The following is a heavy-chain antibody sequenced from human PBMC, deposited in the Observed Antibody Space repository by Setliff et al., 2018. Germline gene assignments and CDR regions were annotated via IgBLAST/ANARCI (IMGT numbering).Heavy chain of an antibody. CDR2: INPNSGGT. CDR1: GYTFTGYY. D-gene: IGHD3-22*01. V-gene: IGHV1-2*02. J-gene: IGHJ4*02. CDR3: ARDLLDYYDSSGRDY. Sequence: ASVKVSCKASGYTFTGYYMHWVRQVPGQGLEWMGWINPNSGGTNYAQKFQGRVTMTRDTSISTAYMELSRLRSDDTAVYYCARDLLDYYDSSGRDYWGQGTLVTVSS.